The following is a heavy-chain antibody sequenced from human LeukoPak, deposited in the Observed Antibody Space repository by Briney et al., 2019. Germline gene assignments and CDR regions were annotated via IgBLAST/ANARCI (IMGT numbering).Heavy chain of an antibody. CDR1: GFTFSNAW. CDR3: TTYYYGSGSSPSDY. V-gene: IGHV3-15*01. D-gene: IGHD3-10*01. J-gene: IGHJ4*02. Sequence: GGSLRLSCAASGFTFSNAWMSWVRQAPGKGLEWVGGIKSKTDGGTTDYGAPVKGRFTISRDDSKNTLYLQMNSLKTEDTAVYYCTTYYYGSGSSPSDYWGQGTLVTVSS. CDR2: IKSKTDGGTT.